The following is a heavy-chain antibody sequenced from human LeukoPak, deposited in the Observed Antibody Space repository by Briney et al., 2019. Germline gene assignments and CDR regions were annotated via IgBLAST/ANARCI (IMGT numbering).Heavy chain of an antibody. D-gene: IGHD1-26*01. CDR3: ASMEYSGSYYAQDY. Sequence: ASVTVSFTASRGTFSSYAISWVRQAPGQGLEWMGGIIPIFGTANYAQKFQGRVTITADESTSTAYMELSSLRSEDTAVYYCASMEYSGSYYAQDYWGQGTLVTVSS. J-gene: IGHJ4*02. CDR1: RGTFSSYA. CDR2: IIPIFGTA. V-gene: IGHV1-69*13.